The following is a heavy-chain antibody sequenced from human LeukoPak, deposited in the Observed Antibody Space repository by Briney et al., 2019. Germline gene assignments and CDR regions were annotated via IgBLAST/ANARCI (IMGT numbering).Heavy chain of an antibody. D-gene: IGHD1-26*01. CDR3: ARDRSGELDY. V-gene: IGHV3-64*01. CDR1: GFTFSSYA. J-gene: IGHJ4*02. CDR2: NSSNGGST. Sequence: GGSLRLSCAASGFTFSSYAMHWVRQAPGKGLEYVSANSSNGGSTYYANSVKGRFTISRDNSKNTLYLQMGSLRAEDMAVYYCARDRSGELDYWGQGTLVTVSS.